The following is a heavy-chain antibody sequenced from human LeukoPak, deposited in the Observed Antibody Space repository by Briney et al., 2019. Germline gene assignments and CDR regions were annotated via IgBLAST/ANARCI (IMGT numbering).Heavy chain of an antibody. Sequence: ASVKVSCKASGYTFKNYDINWVRQATGQGLEWMGWMNPNSGNTGFAQKFQDRVSMTRDTSINTAYMELTSLRSGDTAVYYCARATPGGLHGYSFDYWGQGTVVIV. V-gene: IGHV1-8*02. CDR3: ARATPGGLHGYSFDY. CDR1: GYTFKNYD. D-gene: IGHD5-24*01. CDR2: MNPNSGNT. J-gene: IGHJ4*02.